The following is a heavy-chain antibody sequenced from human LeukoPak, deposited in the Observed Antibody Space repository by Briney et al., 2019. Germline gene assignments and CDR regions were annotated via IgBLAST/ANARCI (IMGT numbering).Heavy chain of an antibody. CDR3: ARGTPGAGHAQLYYYYMDV. J-gene: IGHJ6*03. CDR1: EGTFSSYT. V-gene: IGHV1-69*02. D-gene: IGHD6-19*01. CDR2: IIPILGIA. Sequence: ASVKVSCKASEGTFSSYTVSWVRQAPGQGLEWMGRIIPILGIANYAQKFQGRVTITADKSTSTAYMELSSLRSEDTAVYYCARGTPGAGHAQLYYYYMDVWGKGTTVTVSS.